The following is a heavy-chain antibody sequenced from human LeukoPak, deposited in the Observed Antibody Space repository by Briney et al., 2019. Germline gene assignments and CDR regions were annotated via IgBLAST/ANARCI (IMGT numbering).Heavy chain of an antibody. Sequence: GGSLRLSCAASGFTFRSYWIHWVRQAPGKGLVWVGRIKSKTDGGTTDYAAPVKGRFTISRDDSKNTLYLQMNSLKTEDTAVYYCTTVGYVWGSYRNFDYWGQGTLVTVSS. CDR2: IKSKTDGGTT. D-gene: IGHD3-16*02. CDR3: TTVGYVWGSYRNFDY. V-gene: IGHV3-15*07. J-gene: IGHJ4*02. CDR1: GFTFRSYW.